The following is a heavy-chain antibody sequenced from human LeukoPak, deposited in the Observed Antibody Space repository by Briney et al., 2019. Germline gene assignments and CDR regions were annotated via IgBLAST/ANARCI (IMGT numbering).Heavy chain of an antibody. CDR1: GGSISGHY. J-gene: IGHJ4*02. V-gene: IGHV4-59*11. CDR3: ARGGASSRYFGY. CDR2: VSYSGNT. D-gene: IGHD1-26*01. Sequence: SETLSLTYTVSGGSISGHYWSWIRQPPGKGLEWIWFVSYSGNTNYNPSLNGRVTISLDTSKSQFSLSLNSVTAADTAVYFCARGGASSRYFGYWGQGTLVTVSS.